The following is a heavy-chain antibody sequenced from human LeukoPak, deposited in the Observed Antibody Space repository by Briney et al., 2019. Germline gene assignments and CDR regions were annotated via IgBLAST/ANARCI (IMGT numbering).Heavy chain of an antibody. CDR1: GFTFSFYA. CDR2: ISWNSGSI. D-gene: IGHD3-10*01. Sequence: GGSLRLSCAASGFTFSFYAMTWVRQAPGKGLEWVSGISWNSGSIGYADSVKGRFTISRDNAKNSLYLQMNSLRAEDTALYYCAKDQGSYGSGTNWFDPWGQGTLVTVSS. J-gene: IGHJ5*02. CDR3: AKDQGSYGSGTNWFDP. V-gene: IGHV3-9*01.